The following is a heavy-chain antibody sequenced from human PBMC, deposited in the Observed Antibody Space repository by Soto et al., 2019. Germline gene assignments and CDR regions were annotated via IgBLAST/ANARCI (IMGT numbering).Heavy chain of an antibody. CDR3: ARAYCSGGSCYPFDY. D-gene: IGHD2-15*01. Sequence: GSLRLSCAASGFTFSSYSINWVRQAPGKGLEWVSSIISSSSYIYYADSVKGRFTISRDNAKNSLYLQMNSLRAEDTAVYYCARAYCSGGSCYPFDYWGQGTPVTVSS. V-gene: IGHV3-21*01. CDR2: IISSSSYI. J-gene: IGHJ4*02. CDR1: GFTFSSYS.